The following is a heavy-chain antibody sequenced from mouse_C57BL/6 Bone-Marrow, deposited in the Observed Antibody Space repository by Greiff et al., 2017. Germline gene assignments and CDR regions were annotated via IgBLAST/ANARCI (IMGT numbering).Heavy chain of an antibody. CDR3: TTSEYAWFAY. CDR2: INPGNGDT. J-gene: IGHJ3*01. V-gene: IGHV14-4*01. CDR1: GFNIKDDY. Sequence: EVQLQESGAELVRPGASVKLSCTASGFNIKDDYMPWVRQRPEQGLEWIGCINPGNGDTEYASKFQGKATITADTAANTAYLQLSSLTSEDTAVYYCTTSEYAWFAYWGQGTRVTVSA. D-gene: IGHD5-2*01.